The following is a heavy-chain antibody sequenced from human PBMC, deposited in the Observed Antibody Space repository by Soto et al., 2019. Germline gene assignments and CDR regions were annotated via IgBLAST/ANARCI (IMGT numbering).Heavy chain of an antibody. V-gene: IGHV3-23*01. CDR1: GFSFSSDV. CDR2: ISASGGAT. D-gene: IGHD3-3*01. CDR3: AKGDFWSATFDY. J-gene: IGHJ4*02. Sequence: EVQLLESGGGLVQPGGSLRLSCAASGFSFSSDVMSWVRQAPGKGLEWVSGISASGGATYYADSVKGRFTISRDNSKNMLFSHLNGLRADETAIYYCAKGDFWSATFDYWGQGTLVTVSS.